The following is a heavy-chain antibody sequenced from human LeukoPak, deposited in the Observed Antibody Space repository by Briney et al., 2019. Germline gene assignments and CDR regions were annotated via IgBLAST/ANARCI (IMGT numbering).Heavy chain of an antibody. CDR2: IYYSGST. D-gene: IGHD1-26*01. CDR3: AREDIGSYNWFDP. Sequence: SETLSLTCTVSGGSISSYYWSWIRQPPGKGLEWIGYIYYSGSTNYNPSLKSRVTISVDTSKNQFSLKLSSVTAADTAVYYCAREDIGSYNWFDPWGQGTLVTVSS. J-gene: IGHJ5*02. CDR1: GGSISSYY. V-gene: IGHV4-59*01.